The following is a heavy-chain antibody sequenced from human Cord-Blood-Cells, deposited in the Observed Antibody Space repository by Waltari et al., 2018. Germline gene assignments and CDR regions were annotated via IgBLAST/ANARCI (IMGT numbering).Heavy chain of an antibody. CDR3: AAGMAAAGTRWFDP. CDR1: GDSISSSSYY. D-gene: IGHD6-13*01. Sequence: QLQLQESGPGLVKPSETLSLTCTVSGDSISSSSYYWGWIRQPPGKGLEWIGSIYYSGSTYYNPSLKSRVTISVDTSKNQFSLKLSSVTAADTAVYYCAAGMAAAGTRWFDPWGQGTLVTVSS. J-gene: IGHJ5*02. CDR2: IYYSGST. V-gene: IGHV4-39*01.